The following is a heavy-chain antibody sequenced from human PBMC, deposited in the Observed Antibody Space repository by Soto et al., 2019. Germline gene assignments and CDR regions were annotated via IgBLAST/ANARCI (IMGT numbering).Heavy chain of an antibody. D-gene: IGHD4-17*01. CDR2: INHSGST. V-gene: IGHV4-34*01. CDR3: ATLRATVTTLYYMDV. CDR1: GGSFSGYY. J-gene: IGHJ6*03. Sequence: QVQLQQWGAGLLKPSETLSLTCAVYGGSFSGYYWSWIRQPPGKGLEWIGEINHSGSTNYNPSLKSRVTISVDTSKSQFSLKLSSVTAADTAVYYCATLRATVTTLYYMDVWGKGTTVTVSS.